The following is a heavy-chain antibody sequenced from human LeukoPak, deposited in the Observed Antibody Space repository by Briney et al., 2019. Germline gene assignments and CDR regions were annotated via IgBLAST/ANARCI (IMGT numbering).Heavy chain of an antibody. V-gene: IGHV3-30*04. CDR2: ISYGESNT. Sequence: GGSLRLSCAASGFTFSSYAMHWVRQAPGKGLEWVALISYGESNTFYADSMKGRFTISRDNSKNTLYLQMNSLRAEDTAIYYCAKEYTGTFSPFPSYFDNWGQGTLVTVSS. D-gene: IGHD1-26*01. J-gene: IGHJ4*02. CDR1: GFTFSSYA. CDR3: AKEYTGTFSPFPSYFDN.